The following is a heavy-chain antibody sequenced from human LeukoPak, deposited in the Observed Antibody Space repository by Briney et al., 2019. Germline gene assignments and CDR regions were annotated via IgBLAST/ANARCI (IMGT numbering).Heavy chain of an antibody. CDR2: ISAYNGNT. V-gene: IGHV1-18*03. D-gene: IGHD1-26*01. CDR3: ASSMASVGAFDI. J-gene: IGHJ3*02. CDR1: GYTFTSYG. Sequence: ASVKVSCKASGYTFTSYGISWVRQAPGQGLEWMAWISAYNGNTNYAQKFQGRVTMTTDTSTSTAYMELRSLRSEDMAVYYCASSMASVGAFDIWGQGTMVTVSS.